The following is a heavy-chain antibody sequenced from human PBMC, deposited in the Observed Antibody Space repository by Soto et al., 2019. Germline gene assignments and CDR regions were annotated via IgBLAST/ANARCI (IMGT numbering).Heavy chain of an antibody. CDR2: VSYDGSLK. CDR3: AREIRGAIGPLDY. CDR1: GFTFSAYS. V-gene: IGHV3-30*09. Sequence: GGSLRLSCAASGFTFSAYSINWVRQSPGKGLEWVAVVSYDGSLKFYADSVKGRFAISRDNSMNTVYLQMNSLSPDDTAVYYCAREIRGAIGPLDYWGQGTLVTVSS. D-gene: IGHD2-21*01. J-gene: IGHJ4*02.